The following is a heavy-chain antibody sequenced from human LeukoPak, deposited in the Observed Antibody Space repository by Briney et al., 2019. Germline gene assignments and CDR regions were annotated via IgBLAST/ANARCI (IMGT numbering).Heavy chain of an antibody. CDR3: ARHTFNIPEGYYYGMDV. V-gene: IGHV4-39*01. Sequence: SETLSLTCTVSGGSISSGSYYWGWIRQPPGKGLEWIGSIYYSGSTYYNPSLKSRVTISVDTSKSQFSLKLRSVTAADTAVYYCARHTFNIPEGYYYGMDVWGQGTTVTVSS. CDR1: GGSISSGSYY. J-gene: IGHJ6*02. D-gene: IGHD2/OR15-2a*01. CDR2: IYYSGST.